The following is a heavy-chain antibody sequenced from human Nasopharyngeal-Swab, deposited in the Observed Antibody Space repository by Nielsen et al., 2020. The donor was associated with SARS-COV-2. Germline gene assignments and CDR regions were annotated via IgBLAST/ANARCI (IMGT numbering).Heavy chain of an antibody. D-gene: IGHD3-22*01. J-gene: IGHJ4*02. CDR2: IIPIFGTP. CDR1: GGTFRSYA. V-gene: IGHV1-69*13. CDR3: ASIIEMWLIH. Sequence: SVKVSCKASGGTFRSYAMGWVRQAPGQGLEGMGGIIPIFGTPKYAEKFLGRVTINADESTSTVYMELSSLGFEDTAMYYCASIIEMWLIHWGQGTLVTVSS.